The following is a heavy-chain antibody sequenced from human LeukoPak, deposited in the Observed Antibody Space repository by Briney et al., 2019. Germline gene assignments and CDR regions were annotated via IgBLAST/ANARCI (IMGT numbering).Heavy chain of an antibody. Sequence: SETLSLTCSVSGDSMSSTNYYWGWIRQSPGKGLEWIGSIYHHGTTYYNPSLKSRVTISVNTPKNQLSLKLTSVTAADTSVYFCIAIVPDEAFDIWGQGTMVTVSS. CDR2: IYHHGTT. V-gene: IGHV4-39*01. CDR3: IAIVPDEAFDI. CDR1: GDSMSSTNYY. D-gene: IGHD3-22*01. J-gene: IGHJ3*02.